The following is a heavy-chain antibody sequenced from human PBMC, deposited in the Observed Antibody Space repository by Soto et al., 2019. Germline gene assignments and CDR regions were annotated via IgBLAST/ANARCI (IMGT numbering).Heavy chain of an antibody. J-gene: IGHJ5*02. V-gene: IGHV4-59*01. Sequence: SETLSLTCTVSGGSISSYYWSWIRQPPGKGLEWIGYIYYSGSTNYNPSLKSRVTISVDTSKSQFSLKLSSVTAADTAVYYCARTIVVVPAARIWFDPWGQGTLVTVSS. D-gene: IGHD2-2*01. CDR1: GGSISSYY. CDR2: IYYSGST. CDR3: ARTIVVVPAARIWFDP.